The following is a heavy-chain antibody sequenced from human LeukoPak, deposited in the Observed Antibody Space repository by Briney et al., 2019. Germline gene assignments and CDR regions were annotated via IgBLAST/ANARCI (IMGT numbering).Heavy chain of an antibody. J-gene: IGHJ5*02. V-gene: IGHV3-23*01. CDR1: GFTFSSYA. Sequence: PGGSLRLSRAASGFTFSSYAMSWVRQAPGKGLQCVSGISYNGGTTYYADSVKGRFTISRDNSKNTVYLQMNSLRAEDTAVYYCAKDRGSGWYNWFDPWGQGTLVTVSS. CDR3: AKDRGSGWYNWFDP. D-gene: IGHD6-19*01. CDR2: ISYNGGTT.